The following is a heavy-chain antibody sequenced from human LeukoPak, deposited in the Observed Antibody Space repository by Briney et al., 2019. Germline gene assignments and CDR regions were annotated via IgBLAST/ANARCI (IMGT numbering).Heavy chain of an antibody. J-gene: IGHJ4*02. V-gene: IGHV4-39*01. CDR1: GDSISSDSYY. CDR3: ARHGSRNYYNSLNLPFAY. CDR2: MYYSGST. Sequence: SETLSLTCIVSGDSISSDSYYWGWIRQPPGKGLEWIASMYYSGSTYHNPSLKTRVTISIDTSKNQFSLKLSSVTAADPAVYYCARHGSRNYYNSLNLPFAYWGQGTLVAVSS. D-gene: IGHD3-10*01.